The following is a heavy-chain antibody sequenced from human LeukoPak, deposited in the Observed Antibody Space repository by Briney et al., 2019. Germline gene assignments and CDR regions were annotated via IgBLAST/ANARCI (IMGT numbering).Heavy chain of an antibody. J-gene: IGHJ4*02. CDR1: GFTFSSYA. D-gene: IGHD3-10*01. CDR2: ISGSGGST. CDR3: AKVLITMVRGAMLGYYSDY. Sequence: PGGSLRLSCAASGFTFSSYAMSWVRQAPGKGLEWVSAISGSGGSTYYADSVKGRFTISRDNSKNTLYLQMNSLRAEDTAVYYCAKVLITMVRGAMLGYYSDYWGQGTLVTVSS. V-gene: IGHV3-23*01.